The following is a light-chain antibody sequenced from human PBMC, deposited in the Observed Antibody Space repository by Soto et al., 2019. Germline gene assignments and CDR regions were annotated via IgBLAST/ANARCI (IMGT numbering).Light chain of an antibody. V-gene: IGKV3-11*01. CDR1: QSVSSY. Sequence: EIVLTQSPAILSLSPGERATLSCRASQSVSSYLAWYQQKPGQAPRLLIYDASNRATGIPARFSGSGSGTDFTLTISSLEPEDFAVYYCQQRSNWPQFGQGTKVDIK. CDR3: QQRSNWPQ. CDR2: DAS. J-gene: IGKJ1*01.